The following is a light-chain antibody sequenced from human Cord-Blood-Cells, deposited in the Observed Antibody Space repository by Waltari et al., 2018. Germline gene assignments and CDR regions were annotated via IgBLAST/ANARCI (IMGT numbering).Light chain of an antibody. J-gene: IGLJ1*01. Sequence: QSALTQPASVSGSPGQSITISRPGTSSHVGGYNYVSWYQQHPGKAPKLMIYEVSNRPSGVSNRFSGSKSGNTASLTISGLQAEDEADYYCSSYTSSSTYVFGTGTKVTVL. CDR2: EVS. CDR1: SSHVGGYNY. V-gene: IGLV2-14*01. CDR3: SSYTSSSTYV.